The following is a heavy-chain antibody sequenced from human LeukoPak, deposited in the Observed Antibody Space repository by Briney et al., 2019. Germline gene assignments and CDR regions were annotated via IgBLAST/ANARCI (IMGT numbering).Heavy chain of an antibody. D-gene: IGHD5-12*01. Sequence: GGSLRLSCAASGFTFSSYDMSWVRQAAGKGLEWVSAISGSGGSTYYADSVKGRFTISRDNSKNTLYLQMNSLRAEDTAVYYCARDGYSGYGYWGQGTLVTVSS. CDR3: ARDGYSGYGY. J-gene: IGHJ4*02. V-gene: IGHV3-23*01. CDR1: GFTFSSYD. CDR2: ISGSGGST.